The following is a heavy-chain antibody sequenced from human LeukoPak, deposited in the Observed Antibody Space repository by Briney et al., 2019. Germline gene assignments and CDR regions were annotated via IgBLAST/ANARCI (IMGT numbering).Heavy chain of an antibody. Sequence: PGGSLRLSCAASGFTFSSYWMHWVRQAPGKGLVWVSRINSDGSSISYADSVKGRFTISRDNAKNTLHLQMNSLRAEDTAVYSRAREVPHDAIDIWGQGTMVTVSS. CDR1: GFTFSSYW. CDR3: AREVPHDAIDI. CDR2: INSDGSSI. D-gene: IGHD2-2*01. J-gene: IGHJ3*02. V-gene: IGHV3-74*01.